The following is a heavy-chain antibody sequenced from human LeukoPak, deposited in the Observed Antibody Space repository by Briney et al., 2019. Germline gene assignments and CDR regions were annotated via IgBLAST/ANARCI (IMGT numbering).Heavy chain of an antibody. CDR1: GFTFSSYG. CDR2: IWYDGSNK. Sequence: GGSLRLSCAASGFTFSSYGMHWVHQAPGKGLEWVAVIWYDGSNKYYADSVRGRFTISRDNSKNTLYLQMNSLRAEDTAVYYCAREEDTYFDYWGQGTLVTVSS. D-gene: IGHD2-15*01. V-gene: IGHV3-33*01. CDR3: AREEDTYFDY. J-gene: IGHJ4*02.